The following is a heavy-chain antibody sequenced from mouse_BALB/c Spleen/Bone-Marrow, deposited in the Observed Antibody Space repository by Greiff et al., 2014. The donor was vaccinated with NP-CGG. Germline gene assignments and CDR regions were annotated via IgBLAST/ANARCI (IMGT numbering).Heavy chain of an antibody. J-gene: IGHJ1*01. CDR3: TRFGSSYDWYFDV. CDR2: IYPGNSDT. Sequence: EVQVVESGTVLARPGASVKMSCKASGYSFTSYWMHWVKQRPGQGLEWIGAIYPGNSDTSYNQKFKGKAKLTAVTSANTAYMELSSLTNEDSAVYYCTRFGSSYDWYFDVWGAGTTVTVSS. D-gene: IGHD1-1*01. V-gene: IGHV1-5*01. CDR1: GYSFTSYW.